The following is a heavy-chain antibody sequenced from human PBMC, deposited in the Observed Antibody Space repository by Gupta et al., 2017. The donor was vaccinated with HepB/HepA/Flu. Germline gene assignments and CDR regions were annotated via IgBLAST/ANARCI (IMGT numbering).Heavy chain of an antibody. CDR3: ARSNYDIGYFSYYMDV. CDR1: GFTFGDYY. D-gene: IGHD3-9*01. Sequence: QVQLVESGGGLVKPGGSLRLSCAASGFTFGDYYMSWIRQAPGKGLEWVSYISSSSSIEHYAESVKGRFTISRDNAKNSLYLQMNNQRAEDTAVYYCARSNYDIGYFSYYMDVWGKGTTVTVSS. CDR2: ISSSSSIE. V-gene: IGHV3-11*04. J-gene: IGHJ6*03.